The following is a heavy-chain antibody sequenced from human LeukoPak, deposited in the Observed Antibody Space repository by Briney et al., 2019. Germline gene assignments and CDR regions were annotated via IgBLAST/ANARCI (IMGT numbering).Heavy chain of an antibody. Sequence: SETLSLNCTVSGGSINSDYWSWVRQPPGKGLEWIGYMYYSGSSTNYNPSLKSRVTISVDRSKNQFSPKLSSVTAADTAVYYCARQGHKLTLVDYYGMDVWGQGTTVTVSS. CDR3: ARQGHKLTLVDYYGMDV. D-gene: IGHD1-26*01. CDR1: GGSINSDY. J-gene: IGHJ6*02. V-gene: IGHV4-59*08. CDR2: MYYSGSST.